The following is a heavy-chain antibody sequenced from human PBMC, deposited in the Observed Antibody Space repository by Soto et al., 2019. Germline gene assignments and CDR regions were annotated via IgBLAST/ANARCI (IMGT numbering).Heavy chain of an antibody. CDR3: ATWHLQEHAYDI. D-gene: IGHD1-1*01. Sequence: DVQLVASGGGLIQPGESLRLSCAAFGFTVSGKKYVAWVRQGPGKGLEWVSALYDLDGTYYADSVKGRFTTSSDSSRTTVYLQMNSLRPDDTAVYSCATWHLQEHAYDIWGQGTMVTVSS. CDR2: LYDLDGT. CDR1: GFTVSGKKY. V-gene: IGHV3-53*01. J-gene: IGHJ3*02.